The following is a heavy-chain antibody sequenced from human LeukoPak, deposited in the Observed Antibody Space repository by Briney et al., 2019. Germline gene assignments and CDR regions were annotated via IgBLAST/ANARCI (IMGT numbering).Heavy chain of an antibody. V-gene: IGHV3-21*01. D-gene: IGHD1-14*01. CDR1: GFTFSSYS. J-gene: IGHJ4*02. Sequence: GGSLRLSCAASGFTFSSYSMNWVRQAPGKGLEWVSSISSSSSYIYYADSVKGRFTISRDNAKNSLYLQMNSLRAEDTAVYYCARDTGRSGGEEIHFDYWGQGTLVTVSS. CDR3: ARDTGRSGGEEIHFDY. CDR2: ISSSSSYI.